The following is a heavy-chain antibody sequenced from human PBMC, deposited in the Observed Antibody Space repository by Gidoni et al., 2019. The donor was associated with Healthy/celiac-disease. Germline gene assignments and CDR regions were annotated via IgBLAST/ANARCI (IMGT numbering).Heavy chain of an antibody. CDR3: AGPNMTPNGGGEFDY. Sequence: MGIINPSGGSTSYAQKFQGRVTMTRDTSTSTVYMELSSLRSEDTAVYYCAGPNMTPNGGGEFDYWGQGTLVTVSS. D-gene: IGHD3-16*01. J-gene: IGHJ4*02. V-gene: IGHV1-46*01. CDR2: INPSGGST.